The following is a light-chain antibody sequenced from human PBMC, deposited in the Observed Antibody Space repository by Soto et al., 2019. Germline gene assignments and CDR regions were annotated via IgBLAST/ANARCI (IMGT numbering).Light chain of an antibody. Sequence: QSVLTQPPSVSAAPGQKVTLSCSGSSSNIGNNYVSWYQQLPGTAPKLLIYDNNKRPSGIPDRFSGSKSGTSATLGITGLQTGDEAEYYCGTWDSSLSAVVFGGGTKLTV. CDR3: GTWDSSLSAVV. V-gene: IGLV1-51*01. CDR2: DNN. J-gene: IGLJ2*01. CDR1: SSNIGNNY.